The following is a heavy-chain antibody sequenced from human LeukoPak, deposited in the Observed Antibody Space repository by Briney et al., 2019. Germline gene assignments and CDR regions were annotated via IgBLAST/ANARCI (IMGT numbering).Heavy chain of an antibody. CDR1: GGSFRGYF. J-gene: IGHJ6*03. Sequence: PSETLSLTCAVYGGSFRGYFWGWVRQTPGKGLEWLGEITHNGGTNYMPSLSGRVSVFQDVSKNQFALKLSSVTAADTGGYYCARGNSGSHWGDHYFYMDVWGKGTTVIVSS. CDR2: ITHNGGT. V-gene: IGHV4-34*01. D-gene: IGHD1-26*01. CDR3: ARGNSGSHWGDHYFYMDV.